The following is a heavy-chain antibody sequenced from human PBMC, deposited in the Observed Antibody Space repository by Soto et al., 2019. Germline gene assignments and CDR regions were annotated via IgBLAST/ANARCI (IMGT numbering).Heavy chain of an antibody. CDR2: ISGSGGST. CDR1: GFTFSSYA. J-gene: IGHJ4*02. D-gene: IGHD3-9*01. CDR3: VKDNYDILTGFLGY. V-gene: IGHV3-23*01. Sequence: GGSLRLSCAASGFTFSSYAMSWVRQAPGKGLEWVSAISGSGGSTYYADSVKGRFTISRDNSKNTLYLQMNSLRAEDTAVYYCVKDNYDILTGFLGYWGQGTLVPVSS.